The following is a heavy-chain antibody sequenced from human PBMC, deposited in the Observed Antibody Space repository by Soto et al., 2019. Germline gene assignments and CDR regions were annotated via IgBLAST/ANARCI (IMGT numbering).Heavy chain of an antibody. CDR1: EFTFYIYA. D-gene: IGHD6-13*01. CDR2: ISGNGDST. CDR3: AKLLDSSSWKHYYYYGLDV. J-gene: IGHJ6*02. Sequence: EVQLLESGGGLVQPGGSLRLSCTASEFTFYIYAMTWVRQAPGKGLEWVSAISGNGDSTYYADSVKGRFTISRDNSKNTLYLQMNSLKAEDTAVYYCAKLLDSSSWKHYYYYGLDVWGQGTTVTVSS. V-gene: IGHV3-23*01.